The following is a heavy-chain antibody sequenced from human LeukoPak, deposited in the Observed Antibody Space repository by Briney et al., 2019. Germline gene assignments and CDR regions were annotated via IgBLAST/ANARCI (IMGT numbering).Heavy chain of an antibody. CDR3: AMTTGVTLPTL. V-gene: IGHV4-59*08. J-gene: IGHJ4*02. CDR2: MHHSGST. Sequence: SETLSLTCTVSGGSISSYYWSWVRQPPGRGLEWIGYMHHSGSTSYNPSLTSRVTISLDTSNNHLSLRLSSVTAADTAVYYCAMTTGVTLPTLWGQGTVVTVSS. CDR1: GGSISSYY. D-gene: IGHD4-23*01.